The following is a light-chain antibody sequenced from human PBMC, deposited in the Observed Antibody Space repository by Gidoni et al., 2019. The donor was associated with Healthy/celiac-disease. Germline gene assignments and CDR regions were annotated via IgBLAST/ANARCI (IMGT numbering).Light chain of an antibody. V-gene: IGKV3-20*01. J-gene: IGKJ4*01. CDR2: GAS. CDR1: QSVSSSY. Sequence: LSPGERATLSCRASQSVSSSYLAWYQQKPGQAPRLLIYGASSRATGIPDRFSGSGSGTDFTLTISRLEPEDFAVYYCQQYGSSSLTFGGGTKVEIK. CDR3: QQYGSSSLT.